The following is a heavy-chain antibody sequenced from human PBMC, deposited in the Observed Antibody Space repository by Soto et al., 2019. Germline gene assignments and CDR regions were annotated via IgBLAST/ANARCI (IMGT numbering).Heavy chain of an antibody. J-gene: IGHJ5*02. CDR1: GFIFSSYA. CDR3: AKGAGGELWSNWFDP. D-gene: IGHD3-10*01. CDR2: ISGSGGST. V-gene: IGHV3-23*01. Sequence: VQLLESGGGLVQPGGSLRLSCAASGFIFSSYAMSWVRQAPGKGLEWVSSISGSGGSTYNADSVKGRFTISRDNSKNTLYLQMNSLRAEDTAVYHCAKGAGGELWSNWFDPWGQGTLVTVSS.